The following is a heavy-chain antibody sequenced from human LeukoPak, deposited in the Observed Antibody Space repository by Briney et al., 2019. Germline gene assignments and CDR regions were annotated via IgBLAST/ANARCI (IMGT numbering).Heavy chain of an antibody. V-gene: IGHV4-34*01. Sequence: PSETLSLTCAVYGGSFSGYYWSWIRQPPGKGLEWIGEINHSGSTNYNPSLKSRVTISVDTSKNQFSLKLSSVTAADTAVYYCARGDGYINYYYYMDVWGKGTTVTVSS. CDR2: INHSGST. D-gene: IGHD1-1*01. J-gene: IGHJ6*03. CDR1: GGSFSGYY. CDR3: ARGDGYINYYYYMDV.